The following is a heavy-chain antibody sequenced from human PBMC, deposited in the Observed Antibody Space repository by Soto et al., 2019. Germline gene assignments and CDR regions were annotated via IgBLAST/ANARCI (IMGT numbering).Heavy chain of an antibody. CDR1: GDSVSSNSAA. V-gene: IGHV6-1*01. CDR3: ARDRASSGWYWGFDY. D-gene: IGHD6-13*01. J-gene: IGHJ4*02. CDR2: TYYRSKWYN. Sequence: PSQTLSLTCAISGDSVSSNSAAWNWIRQSTSRGLEWLGRTYYRSKWYNDYAVSVRSRVTIIPDTSENQFSLQLNSVTPEDTAMYYCARDRASSGWYWGFDYWGQGTLVTVSS.